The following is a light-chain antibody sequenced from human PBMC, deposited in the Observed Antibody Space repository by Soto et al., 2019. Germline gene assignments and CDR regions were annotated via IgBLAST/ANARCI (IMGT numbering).Light chain of an antibody. CDR2: EVA. CDR3: ASYASSLYV. J-gene: IGLJ1*01. Sequence: QSVLTQPASVSGSPGQSITISCTGTSSDVGGYDYVSWYQQHPGKAPKLIIYEVANRPSGFSNRFSGSKSGNTASLTISGLQDEDEAEYYCASYASSLYVFGTGTKLTVL. CDR1: SSDVGGYDY. V-gene: IGLV2-14*01.